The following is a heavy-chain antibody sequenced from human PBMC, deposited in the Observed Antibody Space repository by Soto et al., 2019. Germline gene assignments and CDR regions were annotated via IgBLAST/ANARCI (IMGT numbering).Heavy chain of an antibody. V-gene: IGHV3-7*01. CDR3: ASTRVMTTVTTGGDAFDI. Sequence: VQLVESGGGLVQPGGSLRLSCAASGFTFSSYWMSWVRQAPGKGLEWVANIKQDGSEKYYVDSVKGRFTISRDNAKNSLYLQMNSLRAEDTAVYYCASTRVMTTVTTGGDAFDIWGQGTMVTVSS. CDR1: GFTFSSYW. D-gene: IGHD4-17*01. J-gene: IGHJ3*02. CDR2: IKQDGSEK.